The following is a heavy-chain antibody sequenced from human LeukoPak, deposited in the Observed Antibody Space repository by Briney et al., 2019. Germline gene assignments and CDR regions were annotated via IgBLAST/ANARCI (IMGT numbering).Heavy chain of an antibody. CDR2: INPNSGGT. CDR1: GYTFTGYH. D-gene: IGHD3-10*01. Sequence: ASVKVSCKASGYTFTGYHMHWVRQAPGQGLEWMGWINPNSGGTNYAQKFQGRVTMTRDTSISTAYMELSRLRSDDTAVYYCARDRVVRGRQPEIDYWGQGTLVTVSS. V-gene: IGHV1-2*02. CDR3: ARDRVVRGRQPEIDY. J-gene: IGHJ4*02.